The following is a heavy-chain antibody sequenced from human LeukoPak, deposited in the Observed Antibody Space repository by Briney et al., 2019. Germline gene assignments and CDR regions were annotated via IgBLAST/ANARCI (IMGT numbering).Heavy chain of an antibody. Sequence: GGSLRLSCAASGFTFSSYAMHWVRQAPGKGLEWVAVISYDGSNKYYADSVKGRFTISRDKSKNTLYLQMNSLRAEDTAVYYCAKGYCSGGSCSGDIWGQGTMVTVSS. D-gene: IGHD2-15*01. V-gene: IGHV3-30-3*01. CDR2: ISYDGSNK. CDR3: AKGYCSGGSCSGDI. J-gene: IGHJ3*02. CDR1: GFTFSSYA.